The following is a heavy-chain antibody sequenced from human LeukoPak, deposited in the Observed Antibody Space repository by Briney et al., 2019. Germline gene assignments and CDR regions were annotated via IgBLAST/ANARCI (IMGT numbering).Heavy chain of an antibody. CDR2: ISSSSTTI. J-gene: IGHJ4*02. V-gene: IGHV3-48*04. D-gene: IGHD3-22*01. Sequence: GGSLRLSCAASGFTFSDYSMNWVRQAPGKGLEWVSYISSSSTTIYYADSVKGRFTISRDNAKNSLYLQMNSLRAEDTAVYYCARVSRPGSYYYNTSGYRPLDYWGQGTLVTVSS. CDR3: ARVSRPGSYYYNTSGYRPLDY. CDR1: GFTFSDYS.